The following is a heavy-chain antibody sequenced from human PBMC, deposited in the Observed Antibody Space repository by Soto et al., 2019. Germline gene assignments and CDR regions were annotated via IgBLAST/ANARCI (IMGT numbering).Heavy chain of an antibody. CDR1: GFTFSSCA. V-gene: IGHV3-23*01. D-gene: IGHD3-10*01. CDR2: ITGSGGST. J-gene: IGHJ4*02. CDR3: ARDVWSRASGPPDS. Sequence: DVQLLESGGGLVQFGGSLRLSCAASGFTFSSCAMSWVRQAPGKGLEWVSAITGSGGSTYYADSVKGRFTISRDNAKNSLYLQMNSLRAEDTAFYYCARDVWSRASGPPDSWGQGTLVTVSS.